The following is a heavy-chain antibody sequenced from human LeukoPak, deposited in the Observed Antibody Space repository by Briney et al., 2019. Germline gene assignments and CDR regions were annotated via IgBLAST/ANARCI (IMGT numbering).Heavy chain of an antibody. J-gene: IGHJ6*03. CDR2: IYYRGST. CDR1: GGSIRSSSYY. Sequence: SETLSLTCTVSGGSIRSSSYYWRWIRQPPGKRLEWIGSIYYRGSTYYNPSLKSRVTISVDTSKTQFSLKLSSVTAAVTAVYYCARHKHGWDRWLRYDYYFYMDVWGKGTTVTVSS. CDR3: ARHKHGWDRWLRYDYYFYMDV. D-gene: IGHD5-12*01. V-gene: IGHV4-39*01.